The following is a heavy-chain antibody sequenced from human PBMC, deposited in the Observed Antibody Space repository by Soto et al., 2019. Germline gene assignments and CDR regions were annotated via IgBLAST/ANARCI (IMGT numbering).Heavy chain of an antibody. J-gene: IGHJ4*02. CDR3: ARDLSLYGDYVLKPPALFY. CDR2: ISYDGSNK. CDR1: GFTFSSYA. V-gene: IGHV3-30-3*01. Sequence: QVQLVESGGGVVQPGRSLRLSCAASGFTFSSYAMHWVRQAPGTGLEWVAVISYDGSNKYYADSVKGRFTISRDNSKNTLYLQMNSLGAEDTAVYYCARDLSLYGDYVLKPPALFYWGRGTLVTFSS. D-gene: IGHD4-17*01.